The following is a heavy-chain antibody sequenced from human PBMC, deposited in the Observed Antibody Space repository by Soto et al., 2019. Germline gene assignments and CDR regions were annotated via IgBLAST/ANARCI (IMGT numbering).Heavy chain of an antibody. CDR3: ARDDYDSSGYYYGIDY. CDR2: ISGDGSST. V-gene: IGHV3-74*01. D-gene: IGHD3-22*01. J-gene: IGHJ4*02. CDR1: EFTFRSYW. Sequence: EVQLVDSGGGLVQPGGSLRLSCAASEFTFRSYWMHWVRQSPGKGLVWVSRISGDGSSTTYADSVRGRFTISRDNAKNSLYLQMNSLRAEDTAVYYCARDDYDSSGYYYGIDYWGQGTLVTVSS.